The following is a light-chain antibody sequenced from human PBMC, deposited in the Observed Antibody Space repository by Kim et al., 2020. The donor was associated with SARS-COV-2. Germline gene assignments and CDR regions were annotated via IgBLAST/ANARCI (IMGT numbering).Light chain of an antibody. V-gene: IGLV2-14*04. J-gene: IGLJ1*01. Sequence: SIPISCTGTSNDVGGYNYVSWYQQHPGKAPKLMIYDVSKRPSGVSNRFSGSKSGNTASLTISGLQAEDEADYYCSSYTSSSTLYVFGTGTKVTVL. CDR1: SNDVGGYNY. CDR3: SSYTSSSTLYV. CDR2: DVS.